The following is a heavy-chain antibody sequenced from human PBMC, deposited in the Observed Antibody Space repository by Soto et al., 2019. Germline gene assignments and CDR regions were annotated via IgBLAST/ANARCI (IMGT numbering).Heavy chain of an antibody. D-gene: IGHD6-13*01. J-gene: IGHJ4*02. CDR1: GGSFSGYY. V-gene: IGHV4-34*01. Sequence: SETLSLTCAVYGGSFSGYYWSWIRQPPGKGLEWIGEINHSGSTNYNPSLKSRVTISVDTSKNQFSLKLSSVTAADTAVYYCARGGYSRSDYCGQGTLLTVSS. CDR2: INHSGST. CDR3: ARGGYSRSDY.